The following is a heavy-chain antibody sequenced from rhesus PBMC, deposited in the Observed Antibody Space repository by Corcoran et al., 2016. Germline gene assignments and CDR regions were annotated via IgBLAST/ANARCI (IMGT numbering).Heavy chain of an antibody. J-gene: IGHJ4*01. Sequence: QVQLQQWGEGLVKPSETLSLTCAVYGGSVSGYWWGWIRQPPGKGPEWIGRIGSGGTTTSTPSLKGRFTISIDTSKTQFSLKLSSVTAADTAVYYCARQSGYRFDYWGQGVLVTVSS. D-gene: IGHD3-28*01. V-gene: IGHV4-160*01. CDR3: ARQSGYRFDY. CDR2: IGSGGTT. CDR1: GGSVSGYW.